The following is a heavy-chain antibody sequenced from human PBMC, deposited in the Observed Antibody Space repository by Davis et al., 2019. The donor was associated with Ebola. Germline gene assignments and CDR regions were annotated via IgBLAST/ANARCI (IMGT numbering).Heavy chain of an antibody. J-gene: IGHJ4*02. D-gene: IGHD5-24*01. CDR3: AGDEDGVLGNFGF. CDR1: GGSFSGYY. Sequence: SETLSLTCAVDGGSFSGYYWSWIRQPPGKGLEWIGEINHSGSTNYNPSLKSRVTISVDTSKNQFSLKLSSVTAADKAVYYCAGDEDGVLGNFGFWGRGTPVTVSS. CDR2: INHSGST. V-gene: IGHV4-34*01.